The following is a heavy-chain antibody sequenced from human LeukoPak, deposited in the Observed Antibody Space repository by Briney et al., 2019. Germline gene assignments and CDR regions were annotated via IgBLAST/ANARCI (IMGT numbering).Heavy chain of an antibody. J-gene: IGHJ6*03. CDR3: AREGYYYYCMDV. V-gene: IGHV4-34*01. CDR1: GGSFSGYY. Sequence: SETLSLTCAVYGGSFSGYYWSWIRQPPGKGLEWIGEINHSGSTNYSPSLKSRVTISVDTSKNQFSLKLSSVTAADTAVYYCAREGYYYYCMDVWGKGTTVTVSS. CDR2: INHSGST.